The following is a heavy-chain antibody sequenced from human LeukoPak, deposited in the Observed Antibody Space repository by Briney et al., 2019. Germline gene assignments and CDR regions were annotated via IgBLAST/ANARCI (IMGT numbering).Heavy chain of an antibody. D-gene: IGHD6-13*01. J-gene: IGHJ6*03. Sequence: SETLSLTCTVSGGSVSSSYYWGWIRQPPGKGLEWIGSICSGGNTCYNPSLQSRVTISADSSKNQFSLKLSSVTAADTAVYYCARVRRIAAAGYYYYYYMDVWGKGTTVTVSS. CDR2: ICSGGNT. CDR1: GGSVSSSYY. CDR3: ARVRRIAAAGYYYYYYMDV. V-gene: IGHV4-39*01.